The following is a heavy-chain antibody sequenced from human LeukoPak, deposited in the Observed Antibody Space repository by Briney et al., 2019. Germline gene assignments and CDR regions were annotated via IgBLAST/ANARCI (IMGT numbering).Heavy chain of an antibody. CDR3: ARRAGAYSHPYDY. V-gene: IGHV3-9*01. Sequence: GGSLRLSCAASGFTFDDYAMRWVRQAPGKGLEWVSGISWNSGSIGYADSVKGRFTISRDNSKHTLYLQMNSLRAEDTAVYYCARRAGAYSHPYDYWGQGTLVTVSS. CDR2: ISWNSGSI. J-gene: IGHJ4*02. D-gene: IGHD4/OR15-4a*01. CDR1: GFTFDDYA.